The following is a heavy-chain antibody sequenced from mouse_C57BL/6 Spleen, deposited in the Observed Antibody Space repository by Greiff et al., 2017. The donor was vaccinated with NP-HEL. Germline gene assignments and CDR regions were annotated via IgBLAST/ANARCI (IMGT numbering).Heavy chain of an antibody. V-gene: IGHV1-64*01. J-gene: IGHJ4*01. CDR3: ARRGLVVATDYYAMDY. CDR2: IHPNSGST. CDR1: GYTFTSYW. Sequence: QVQLQQPGAELVKPGASVKLSCKASGYTFTSYWMHWVKQRPGQGLEWIGMIHPNSGSTNYNEKFKGKATLTVDTSSSTAYMQLSSLTSEDSAVYYCARRGLVVATDYYAMDYWGQGTSVTVSS. D-gene: IGHD1-1*01.